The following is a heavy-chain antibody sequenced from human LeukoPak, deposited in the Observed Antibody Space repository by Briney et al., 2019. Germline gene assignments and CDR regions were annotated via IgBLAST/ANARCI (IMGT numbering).Heavy chain of an antibody. Sequence: PSETLSLTCAVYGGSFSGYYWSWIRQPPGKGLEWIGEINHSGSTNYNPSLKSRVTISVDTSKNQFSLKLSSVTAADTAVYYCARVRQQPAVKYYYYYMDVWGKGTTVTVSS. D-gene: IGHD6-13*01. V-gene: IGHV4-34*01. CDR2: INHSGST. CDR3: ARVRQQPAVKYYYYYMDV. CDR1: GGSFSGYY. J-gene: IGHJ6*03.